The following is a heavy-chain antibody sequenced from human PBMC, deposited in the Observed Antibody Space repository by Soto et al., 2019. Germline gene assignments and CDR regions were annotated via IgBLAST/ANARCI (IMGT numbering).Heavy chain of an antibody. D-gene: IGHD2-21*02. J-gene: IGHJ3*02. CDR2: MNPNSGNT. CDR3: ARGHRHIVVVTAPRGAFDI. V-gene: IGHV1-8*01. CDR1: GYTFTSYD. Sequence: ASVKVSGKASGYTFTSYDINWVRQATGQGLEWMGWMNPNSGNTGYAQKFQGRVTMTRNTSISTAYMELSSLRSEDTAVYYCARGHRHIVVVTAPRGAFDIWGQGTMVTVSS.